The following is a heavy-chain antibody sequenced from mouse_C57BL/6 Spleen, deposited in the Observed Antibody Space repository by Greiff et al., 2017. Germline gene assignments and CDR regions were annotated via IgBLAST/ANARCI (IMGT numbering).Heavy chain of an antibody. Sequence: VKLEQPGAELVKPGASVKLSCKASGYTFTSYWMQWVKQRPGQGLEWIGEIDPSDSYTNYNQKFKGKATLTVDTSSSTAYMQLSSLTSEDSAVYYCARSDYYGSSYGGYWGQGTTLTVSS. CDR2: IDPSDSYT. J-gene: IGHJ2*01. CDR3: ARSDYYGSSYGGY. D-gene: IGHD1-1*01. V-gene: IGHV1-50*01. CDR1: GYTFTSYW.